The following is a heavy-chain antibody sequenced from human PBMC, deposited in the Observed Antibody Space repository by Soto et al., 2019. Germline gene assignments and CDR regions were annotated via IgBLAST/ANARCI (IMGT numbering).Heavy chain of an antibody. J-gene: IGHJ4*02. CDR2: ILCLNDRK. CDR1: GYTFSDYG. D-gene: IGHD2-2*02. V-gene: IGHV1-3*01. CDR3: ARGRRTCTAKTCYTDVDF. Sequence: QVHLVQSGAEVKTPGASVTISCKASGYTFSDYGIHWIRQAPGQRPEWLGWILCLNDRKEYSQKFQGRISLTRDTSASTAYLGLSRLRSEDTAVYYCARGRRTCTAKTCYTDVDFWGQGSLVSVSS.